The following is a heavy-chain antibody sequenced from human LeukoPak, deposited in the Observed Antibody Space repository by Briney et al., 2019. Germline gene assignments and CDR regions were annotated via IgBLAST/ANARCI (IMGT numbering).Heavy chain of an antibody. CDR2: ISNGGSYK. V-gene: IGHV3-30*18. CDR1: GFTFSTYG. J-gene: IGHJ6*02. D-gene: IGHD3-10*01. CDR3: AKDLKSMVRGACMDA. Sequence: GGSLRLSCEASGFTFSTYGMHWVRQAPGKGLEWVAGISNGGSYKYYADSVKGRFTISSDNSKNTLFLQMNSLRAEDTAVYYCAKDLKSMVRGACMDAWGQGTTVTVSS.